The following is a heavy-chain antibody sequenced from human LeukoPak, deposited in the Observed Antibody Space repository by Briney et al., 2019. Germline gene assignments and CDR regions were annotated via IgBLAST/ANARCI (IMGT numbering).Heavy chain of an antibody. CDR1: GGSISSYY. Sequence: SETLSLTCTVSGGSISSYYWGWIRQPPGKGLEWIGYIYYSGSTNYNPSLKSRVTISVDTSKNQFSLKLRSVTAADTAVYYCARLYGDYLSPIHYWGQGTLVTVSS. D-gene: IGHD4-17*01. CDR3: ARLYGDYLSPIHY. CDR2: IYYSGST. J-gene: IGHJ4*02. V-gene: IGHV4-59*08.